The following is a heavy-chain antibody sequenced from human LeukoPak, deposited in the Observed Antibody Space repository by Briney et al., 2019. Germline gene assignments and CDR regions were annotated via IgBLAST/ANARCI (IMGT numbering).Heavy chain of an antibody. J-gene: IGHJ4*02. Sequence: SETLSLTCAVYGGSFSGYYWRWIRQPPGKGLEWIGEINHSGSTNYNPSLKSRVTISVDTSKNQFSLKLSSVTAADTAVYYCARGPFIYDSSGYYYYHLDYWGQGTLVTVSS. V-gene: IGHV4-34*01. CDR2: INHSGST. CDR3: ARGPFIYDSSGYYYYHLDY. D-gene: IGHD3-22*01. CDR1: GGSFSGYY.